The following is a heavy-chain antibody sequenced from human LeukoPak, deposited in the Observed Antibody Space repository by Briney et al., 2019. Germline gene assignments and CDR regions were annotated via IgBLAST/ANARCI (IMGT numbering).Heavy chain of an antibody. D-gene: IGHD3-3*01. CDR3: ARESGRFRFDS. Sequence: GGSLRLSCAASGFTFNKWWRNWVRQAPGKGLEWVANIKEDSSENYVDSMKGRFTISRDNAKNSLYRQMNSLTAEDTAVYYCARESGRFRFDSWGQGTLVTVSS. V-gene: IGHV3-7*01. J-gene: IGHJ5*01. CDR2: IKEDSSEN. CDR1: GFTFNKWW.